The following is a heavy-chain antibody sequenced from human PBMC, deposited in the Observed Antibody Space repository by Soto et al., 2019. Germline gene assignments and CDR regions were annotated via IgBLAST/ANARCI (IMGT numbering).Heavy chain of an antibody. CDR3: ARGFSSSSWFEP. D-gene: IGHD6-6*01. Sequence: GGSLRLSCAASGFTFSTFTMNWVRQAPGKGLEWVSSISTNSRSIYYADSVKGRFTISRDNAKNSLSLQMNSLTTEDTAVYYCARGFSSSSWFEPWGQGTLVTVSS. CDR2: ISTNSRSI. J-gene: IGHJ5*02. CDR1: GFTFSTFT. V-gene: IGHV3-21*01.